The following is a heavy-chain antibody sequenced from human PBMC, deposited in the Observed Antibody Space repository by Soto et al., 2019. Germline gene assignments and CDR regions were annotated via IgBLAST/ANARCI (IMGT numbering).Heavy chain of an antibody. CDR1: GGTFRTES. J-gene: IGHJ3*01. V-gene: IGHV1-69*12. Sequence: QVQLVQSGAEVKKPGSSVKVSCKAYGGTFRTESINWVRQAPGQGLEWMGGIIPFFGTSDYAQKFQDRLRINADEATTTAYIELSGLRFQDTAVYYCARGHEFCGNSDAFGVWGQGTMVTVSS. D-gene: IGHD2-21*02. CDR2: IIPFFGTS. CDR3: ARGHEFCGNSDAFGV.